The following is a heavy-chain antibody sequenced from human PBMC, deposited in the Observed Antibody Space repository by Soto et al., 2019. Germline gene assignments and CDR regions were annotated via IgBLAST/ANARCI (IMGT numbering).Heavy chain of an antibody. CDR3: ARGHSTSGYDS. Sequence: SETLSLTCSVYGASFSGYYWSWIRQSPGKGLEWIGEIHHSGSTHYNPSLKSRLTFSIDESQSQFYMMLTSVTAADTALYFCARGHSTSGYDSWGQGSLVTISS. V-gene: IGHV4-34*01. J-gene: IGHJ4*02. CDR2: IHHSGST. CDR1: GASFSGYY. D-gene: IGHD6-6*01.